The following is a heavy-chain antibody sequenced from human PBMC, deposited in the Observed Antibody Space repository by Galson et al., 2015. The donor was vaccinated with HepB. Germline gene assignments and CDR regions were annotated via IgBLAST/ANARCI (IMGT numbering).Heavy chain of an antibody. J-gene: IGHJ4*02. D-gene: IGHD2-21*02. CDR1: GYIFTSYS. CDR3: ARDVHCSGDCYSYFDY. CDR2: ISPHNGNT. Sequence: SVKVSCKASGYIFTSYSFSWVRQTPGQGLEWMGWISPHNGNTNYAQNLQGRVTMTTDTSTSTAYMELRSLRSDDTAMYYCARDVHCSGDCYSYFDYWGQGTLVTVSS. V-gene: IGHV1-18*01.